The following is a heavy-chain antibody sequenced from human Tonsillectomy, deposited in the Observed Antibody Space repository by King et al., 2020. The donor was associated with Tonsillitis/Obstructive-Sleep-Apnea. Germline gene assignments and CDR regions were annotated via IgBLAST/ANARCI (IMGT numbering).Heavy chain of an antibody. V-gene: IGHV3-30*04. J-gene: IGHJ6*02. CDR2: ISYDGINK. CDR3: ARGRWGHSSSWFYGYYYYGMDV. CDR1: GFTFSSYA. Sequence: VQLVESGGGVVQPGRSLRLSCADSGFTFSSYAMHWVRQAPGKGLEWVAVISYDGINKYYADSVKGRFTISRDNSKNTLYLQVNSLRAEDTAVYYCARGRWGHSSSWFYGYYYYGMDVWGQGTTVTVSS. D-gene: IGHD6-13*01.